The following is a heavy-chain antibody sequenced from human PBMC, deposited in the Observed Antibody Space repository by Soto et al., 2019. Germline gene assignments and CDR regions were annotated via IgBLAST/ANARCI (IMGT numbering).Heavy chain of an antibody. CDR1: GYTFNSYY. J-gene: IGHJ2*01. CDR2: FNPSGGST. D-gene: IGHD5-18*01. V-gene: IGHV1-46*02. Sequence: ASVKVSCKASGYTFNSYYIHWVRQAPGQGLEWMGIFNPSGGSTNYPQKLQGRVTLTRDTSTSTVYMELSSLRSEDTAIYYCARGGYDWYFDLWGRGTLVTVS. CDR3: ARGGYDWYFDL.